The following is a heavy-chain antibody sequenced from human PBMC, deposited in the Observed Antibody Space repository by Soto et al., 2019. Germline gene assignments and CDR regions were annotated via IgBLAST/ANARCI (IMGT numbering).Heavy chain of an antibody. D-gene: IGHD2-15*01. J-gene: IGHJ6*02. CDR2: ISSSNRTI. CDR3: AREGWPLLQTGMDV. V-gene: IGHV3-48*02. CDR1: GFTVSSKY. Sequence: EVQLVESGGGMVQPGGSLRLSCAASGFTVSSKYMTWVRQAPGKGLEWVSYISSSNRTINYADSVKGRFIISRDNAKNSLYLQMHSLRDEDTAVYYCAREGWPLLQTGMDVWGQGTTVTVSS.